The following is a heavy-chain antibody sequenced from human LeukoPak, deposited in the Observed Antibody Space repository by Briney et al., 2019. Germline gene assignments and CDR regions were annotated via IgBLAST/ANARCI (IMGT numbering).Heavy chain of an antibody. V-gene: IGHV4-39*01. Sequence: SETLSLTCTVSGGSISSSSYYWGWIRQSPGKGLEWIGSIYYSGSTYYNPSLKSRVTISVDTSKNQFSLKLSSVTAADTAVYYCARRRIAAAGNEGNWFDPWGQGTLVTVSS. CDR2: IYYSGST. CDR3: ARRRIAAAGNEGNWFDP. D-gene: IGHD6-13*01. J-gene: IGHJ5*02. CDR1: GGSISSSSYY.